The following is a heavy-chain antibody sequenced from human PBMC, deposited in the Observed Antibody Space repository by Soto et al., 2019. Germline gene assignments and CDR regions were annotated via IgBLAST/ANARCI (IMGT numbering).Heavy chain of an antibody. CDR3: ARALYCSSTSCSNPGKNWFDP. CDR2: INAGNGNT. D-gene: IGHD2-2*01. CDR1: GYTFTSYA. V-gene: IGHV1-3*01. J-gene: IGHJ5*02. Sequence: GASVKVTCKACGYTFTSYAMHWVRQAPGQRLEWMGWINAGNGNTKYSQKFQGRVTITRDTSASTAYMELSSLRSEDTAVYYCARALYCSSTSCSNPGKNWFDPWGQGTLVTVSS.